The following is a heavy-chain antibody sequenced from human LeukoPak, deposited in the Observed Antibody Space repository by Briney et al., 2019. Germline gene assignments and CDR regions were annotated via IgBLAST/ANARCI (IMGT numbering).Heavy chain of an antibody. V-gene: IGHV1-69*13. CDR1: GGTFSSYA. CDR2: IIPIFGTA. J-gene: IGHJ6*02. Sequence: GASVKVSSKASGGTFSSYAISWVRQAPGQGLEWMGGIIPIFGTANYAQKFQGRVTITADESTSTAYMELSSLRSEDTSVYYCARDRAAAHYLYYYYYGMDVWGQGTTVTVSS. CDR3: ARDRAAAHYLYYYYYGMDV. D-gene: IGHD6-13*01.